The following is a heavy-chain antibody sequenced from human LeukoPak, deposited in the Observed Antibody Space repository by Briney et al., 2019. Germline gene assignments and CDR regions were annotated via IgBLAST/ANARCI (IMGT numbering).Heavy chain of an antibody. D-gene: IGHD5-24*01. J-gene: IGHJ2*01. CDR1: GYTFTSYD. CDR2: MNPNSGNT. V-gene: IGHV1-8*01. Sequence: ASVKVSCKASGYTFTSYDINWVRQATGQGLEWMGWMNPNSGNTGYAQKFQGRVTMTEDTSTDTAYMELSSLRSEDTAVYYCATRDGYSPYWYFDLWGRGTLVTVSS. CDR3: ATRDGYSPYWYFDL.